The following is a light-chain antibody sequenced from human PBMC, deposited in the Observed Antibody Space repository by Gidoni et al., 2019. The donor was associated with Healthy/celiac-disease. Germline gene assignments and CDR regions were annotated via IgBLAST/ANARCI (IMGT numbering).Light chain of an antibody. V-gene: IGKV3-15*01. J-gene: IGKJ2*01. Sequence: ETVMTQSPATLSVSPGERATRSCSASQSVSSNLAWYQQKPGQAPRLLIYGASTRATGIPARFSGSGSGTEFTLTISSLQSEDFAVYYCQQDNNWPPYTFXXXTKLEIK. CDR3: QQDNNWPPYT. CDR2: GAS. CDR1: QSVSSN.